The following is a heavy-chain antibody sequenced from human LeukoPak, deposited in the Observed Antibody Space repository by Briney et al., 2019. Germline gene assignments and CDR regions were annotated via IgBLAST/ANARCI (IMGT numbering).Heavy chain of an antibody. CDR1: GGTFSSYA. J-gene: IGHJ5*02. CDR3: ATPSGASGWYGWFDP. D-gene: IGHD6-19*01. V-gene: IGHV1-8*02. Sequence: ASVKVSCKASGGTFSSYAISWVRQAPGQGLEWMGWMNPDSGNTGYKQKFQGRVTMTRNTSISTAYMELSSLRSEDTAVYYCATPSGASGWYGWFDPWGQGTLVTVSS. CDR2: MNPDSGNT.